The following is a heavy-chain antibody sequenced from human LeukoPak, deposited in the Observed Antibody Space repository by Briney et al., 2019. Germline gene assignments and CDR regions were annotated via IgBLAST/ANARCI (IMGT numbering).Heavy chain of an antibody. Sequence: GGSLRLSCAASGFTFSSSGMHWVRQAPGKGLEWVAVIWSDGSKEYYADSVKGRFSISRDNSRNTVYVQMNSLRAEDTAIYYCARVFCTGGSCYGPFDYWGQGTLVTVSP. CDR2: IWSDGSKE. D-gene: IGHD2-15*01. CDR1: GFTFSSSG. CDR3: ARVFCTGGSCYGPFDY. V-gene: IGHV3-33*01. J-gene: IGHJ4*02.